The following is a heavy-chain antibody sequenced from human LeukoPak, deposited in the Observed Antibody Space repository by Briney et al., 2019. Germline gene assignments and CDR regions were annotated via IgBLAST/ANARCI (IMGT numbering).Heavy chain of an antibody. D-gene: IGHD4-17*01. Sequence: ASVKVSCKASGYTLTSYGISWVRQAPGQGLEWMGWISAYNGNTNYAQKLQGRVTMTTDTSTSTAYMELRSLRSDDTAVYYCARVDATVTTFDYWGQGTLVTVSS. CDR2: ISAYNGNT. J-gene: IGHJ4*02. CDR3: ARVDATVTTFDY. CDR1: GYTLTSYG. V-gene: IGHV1-18*01.